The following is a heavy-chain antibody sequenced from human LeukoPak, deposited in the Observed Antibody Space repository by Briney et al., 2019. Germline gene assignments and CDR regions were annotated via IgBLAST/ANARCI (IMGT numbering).Heavy chain of an antibody. V-gene: IGHV3-21*01. CDR2: ISSSSSYI. D-gene: IGHD6-13*01. CDR3: ATAAAGTLGTYYYGMDV. CDR1: GFTFSSYS. J-gene: IGHJ6*02. Sequence: TPGGSLRLSCAASGFTFSSYSMNCVRQAPGKGLEWVSSISSSSSYIYYADSVKGRFTISRDNAKNSLYLQMNSLRAEDTAVYYCATAAAGTLGTYYYGMDVWGQGTTVTVSS.